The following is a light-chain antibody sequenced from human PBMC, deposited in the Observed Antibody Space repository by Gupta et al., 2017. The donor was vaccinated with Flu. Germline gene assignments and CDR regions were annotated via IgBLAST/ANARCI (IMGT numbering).Light chain of an antibody. J-gene: IGKJ3*01. CDR3: HQYDSSLT. Sequence: EIVLQQSAGTLSLSLGERATLPCRASQSVSSCYLAWYQQKPGQAHRLLINGASSRATGIPDRFSGSGAGTDFTLTISMLEPEDFAVYCCHQYDSSLTFGPGTKVEIK. CDR1: QSVSSCY. CDR2: GAS. V-gene: IGKV3-20*01.